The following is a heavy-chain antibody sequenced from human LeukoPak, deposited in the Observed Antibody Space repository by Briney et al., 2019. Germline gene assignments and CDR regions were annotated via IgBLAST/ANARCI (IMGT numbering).Heavy chain of an antibody. CDR3: ARAGVRGVPYYFDY. CDR2: IYYSGST. J-gene: IGHJ4*02. D-gene: IGHD3-10*01. V-gene: IGHV4-59*01. CDR1: GGSISSYY. Sequence: SESLSLTCTVSGGSISSYYWSWIRQPPGKGLEWIGYIYYSGSTNYNPSLKSRVTISVDTSKNQFSLKLSSVTAADTAVYYCARAGVRGVPYYFDYWGQGTLVTVSS.